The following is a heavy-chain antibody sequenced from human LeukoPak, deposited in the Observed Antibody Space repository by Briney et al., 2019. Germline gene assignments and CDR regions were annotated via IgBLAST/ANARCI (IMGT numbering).Heavy chain of an antibody. Sequence: GGSLRLSCAASGFTFSSYGMHWVRQAPGKGLEWVAVISYDGSNKYYADSVKGRFTISRDNSKNTLYLQMNSLRAEDTAVYYCTRDYRGTFDYWGQGTPVTVSS. CDR1: GFTFSSYG. V-gene: IGHV3-30*03. CDR3: TRDYRGTFDY. D-gene: IGHD1-26*01. J-gene: IGHJ4*02. CDR2: ISYDGSNK.